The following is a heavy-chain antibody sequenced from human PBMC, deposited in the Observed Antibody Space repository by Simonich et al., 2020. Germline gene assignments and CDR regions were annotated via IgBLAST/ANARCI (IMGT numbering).Heavy chain of an antibody. J-gene: IGHJ4*02. CDR1: GFTFSSYS. V-gene: IGHV3-21*01. CDR2: ISSSSSYI. CDR3: ARKRFLEWFFDY. Sequence: EVQLVESGGGLVKPGGSLRLSCAASGFTFSSYSMNWVRQAPGKGLGVVSSISSSSSYIYYADSVKGRFTISRDNAKNSLYLQMNSLRAEDTAVYYCARKRFLEWFFDYWGQGTLVTVSS. D-gene: IGHD3-3*01.